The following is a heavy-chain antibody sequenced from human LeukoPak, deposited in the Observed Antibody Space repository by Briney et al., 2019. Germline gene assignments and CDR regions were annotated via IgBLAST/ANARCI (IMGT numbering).Heavy chain of an antibody. J-gene: IGHJ5*02. CDR3: ARARITIFGVVIIYNWFDP. CDR1: GYTFTGYY. CDR2: INPNSGGT. Sequence: ASVKVSCKASGYTFTGYYMHWVRQATGQGLEWVGWINPNSGGTNYAQKFQGRVTMTRDTSISTAYMELSRLRSVDTAVYYCARARITIFGVVIIYNWFDPWGQGTLVTVSS. V-gene: IGHV1-2*02. D-gene: IGHD3-3*01.